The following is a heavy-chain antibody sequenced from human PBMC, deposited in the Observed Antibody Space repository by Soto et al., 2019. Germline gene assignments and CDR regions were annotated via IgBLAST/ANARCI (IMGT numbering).Heavy chain of an antibody. CDR2: IIPIFGTA. D-gene: IGHD1-7*01. CDR1: GGTFSSYA. J-gene: IGHJ6*02. V-gene: IGHV1-69*06. CDR3: ARVMYNWNYSYYYYGMDV. Sequence: SVKVSCKASGGTFSSYAISWVRQAPGQGLEWMGGIIPIFGTANYAQKFQGRVTITADTSTSTVYMELSSLRSEDTAVYYCARVMYNWNYSYYYYGMDVWGQGTTVTVSS.